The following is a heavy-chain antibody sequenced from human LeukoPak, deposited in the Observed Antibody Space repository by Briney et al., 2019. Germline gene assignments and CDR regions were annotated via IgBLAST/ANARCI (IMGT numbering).Heavy chain of an antibody. CDR1: GGSFSGYY. Sequence: SETLSLTCAVYGGSFSGYYWSWIRQPPGKGLEWIGEINHSGSTNYNPSLKSRVTISVDTSKNQLSLKLSPVTAADTAVYYCARGRRHYYGSGSPFDYWGQGTLVTVSS. CDR3: ARGRRHYYGSGSPFDY. D-gene: IGHD3-10*01. CDR2: INHSGST. J-gene: IGHJ4*02. V-gene: IGHV4-34*01.